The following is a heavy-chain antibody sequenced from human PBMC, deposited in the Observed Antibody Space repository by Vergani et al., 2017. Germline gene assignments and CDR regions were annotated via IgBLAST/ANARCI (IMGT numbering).Heavy chain of an antibody. V-gene: IGHV3-21*01. CDR2: ISSSSSYI. D-gene: IGHD1-7*01. J-gene: IGHJ4*02. CDR3: ATETGTTGGFDY. CDR1: GFTFSSYS. Sequence: EVQLVESGGGLVKPGGSLRLSCAASGFTFSSYSMNWVGQAPGKGLEWVSSISSSSSYIYYADSVKGRFTISRDNAKNSLYLQMNSLRAEDTAVYYCATETGTTGGFDYWGQGTLVTVSS.